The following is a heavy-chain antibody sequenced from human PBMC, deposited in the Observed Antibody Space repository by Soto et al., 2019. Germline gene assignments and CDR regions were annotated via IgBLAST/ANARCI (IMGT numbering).Heavy chain of an antibody. V-gene: IGHV4-34*01. CDR1: GGSFSGYY. D-gene: IGHD3-16*01. CDR3: ASVGPFFDY. CDR2: INHSGST. Sequence: PSETLSLTCSVYGGSFSGYYWSWIRQPPGKGLEWIGEINHSGSTNYNPSLKSRVTISVDTSKNQFSLKLSSVTAADTAVYYCASVGPFFDYWGKGTLVNAPQ. J-gene: IGHJ4*02.